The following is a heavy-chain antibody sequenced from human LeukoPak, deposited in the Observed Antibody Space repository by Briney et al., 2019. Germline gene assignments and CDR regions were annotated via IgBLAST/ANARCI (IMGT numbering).Heavy chain of an antibody. CDR3: ARHLRFLEWN. CDR1: GGSIGSSSYY. Sequence: SETLSLTCTVSGGSIGSSSYYWGWIRQPPGKGLEWIGSIYYSGSTYYNPSLKSRVTISVDTSKNQFSLKLSSVTAADTAVYYCARHLRFLEWNWGQGTLVTVSS. CDR2: IYYSGST. J-gene: IGHJ4*02. D-gene: IGHD3-3*01. V-gene: IGHV4-39*01.